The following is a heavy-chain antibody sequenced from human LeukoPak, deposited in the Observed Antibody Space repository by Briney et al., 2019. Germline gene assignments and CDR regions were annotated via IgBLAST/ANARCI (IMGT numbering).Heavy chain of an antibody. CDR3: ARVYSSSDY. Sequence: GGSLRLSCAASGFTFSSYSMNWVRQAPGKGLEWVSYISSSSTIYYADSVKGRFTISRDNAKNSLYLQMNSLRAEDTAVYYCARVYSSSDYWGQGTLVTVSS. J-gene: IGHJ4*02. D-gene: IGHD6-6*01. V-gene: IGHV3-48*01. CDR2: ISSSSTI. CDR1: GFTFSSYS.